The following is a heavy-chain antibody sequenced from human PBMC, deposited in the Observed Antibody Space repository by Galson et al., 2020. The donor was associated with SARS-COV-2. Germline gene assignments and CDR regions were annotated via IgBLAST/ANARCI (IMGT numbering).Heavy chain of an antibody. CDR1: GFTLSSYG. Sequence: GGSLRLSCAASGFTLSSYGMHWVRQAPGKGLEWVAVIRYDGSNKYYADSVKGRFTISRDNSKNTLYLQMNSLRAEDTAVYYCARDLFDPHSYYDFWSGYSGAFDIWGQGTMVTVSS. J-gene: IGHJ3*02. CDR2: IRYDGSNK. CDR3: ARDLFDPHSYYDFWSGYSGAFDI. V-gene: IGHV3-33*01. D-gene: IGHD3-3*01.